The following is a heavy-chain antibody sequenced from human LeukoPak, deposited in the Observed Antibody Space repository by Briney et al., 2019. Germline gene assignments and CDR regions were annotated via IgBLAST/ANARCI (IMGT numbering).Heavy chain of an antibody. J-gene: IGHJ4*02. Sequence: GGSLRLSCAASGFTFSSFGMNWVRQAPGKGLEWVAVISYDGSNKYYADSVKGRFTISRDNSKNTLYLQMNSLRAEDTAVYYCAKELWGSYSIDYWGQGTLVTVSS. CDR3: AKELWGSYSIDY. CDR2: ISYDGSNK. D-gene: IGHD1-26*01. V-gene: IGHV3-30*18. CDR1: GFTFSSFG.